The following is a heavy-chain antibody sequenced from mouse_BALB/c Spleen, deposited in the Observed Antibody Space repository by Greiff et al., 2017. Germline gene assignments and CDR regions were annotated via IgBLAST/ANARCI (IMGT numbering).Heavy chain of an antibody. V-gene: IGHV2-6-4*01. CDR2: IWGGGST. D-gene: IGHD1-2*01. CDR3: ARNYLTTATEGDAMDY. J-gene: IGHJ4*01. CDR1: GFSLSRYS. Sequence: VQLVESGPGLVAPSQCLSISCTVSGFSLSRYSVHWVRQPPGKGLEWLGMIWGGGSTNYNSAHNSRLSISKDNSKSQVFLKMNSLQTDDTAMYYCARNYLTTATEGDAMDYWGQGTSVTVSA.